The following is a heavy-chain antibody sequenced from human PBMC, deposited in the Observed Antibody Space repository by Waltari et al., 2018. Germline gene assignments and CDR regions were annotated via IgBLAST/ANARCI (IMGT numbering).Heavy chain of an antibody. Sequence: QVQLVQSGAEVQKPGSSVKVSCKASGGTFSIYATSWVRQAPGQGLDWMGGIIPILGIANYAQKFQGRVTITADKSTSTAYMELSSLRSEDTAVYYCAREYSSSAYYFDYWGQGTLVTVSS. D-gene: IGHD6-6*01. CDR3: AREYSSSAYYFDY. CDR2: IIPILGIA. CDR1: GGTFSIYA. V-gene: IGHV1-69*10. J-gene: IGHJ4*02.